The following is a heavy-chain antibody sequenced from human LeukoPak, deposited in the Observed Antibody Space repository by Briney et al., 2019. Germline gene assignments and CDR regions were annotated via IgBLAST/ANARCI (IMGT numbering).Heavy chain of an antibody. V-gene: IGHV3-74*01. J-gene: IGHJ4*02. CDR1: GFTFRDYW. CDR3: VKRVGSNSGPFDS. CDR2: IDDDGRKT. Sequence: GGSLRLSCVVSGFTFRDYWMHWVRQAPGKGLVWGSRIDDDGRKTTYGDSVKGRFTISRDDSRSTLYLQMNNLRAEDTAVYYCVKRVGSNSGPFDSWGQGTLVTVSS. D-gene: IGHD4-23*01.